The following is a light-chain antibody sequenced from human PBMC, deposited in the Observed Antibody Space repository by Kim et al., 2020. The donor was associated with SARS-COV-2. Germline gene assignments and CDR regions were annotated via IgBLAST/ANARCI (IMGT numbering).Light chain of an antibody. Sequence: QSVLTQTASVSGSPGQSITISCTGTSSDVGGYNYVSWYQQLPGKAPKLMIYGVNERPSGVSNRFSGSKSGNTASLTISGLRPEDEADYYCSSYTSSRTWVFGGGTKVTVL. CDR2: GVN. CDR1: SSDVGGYNY. CDR3: SSYTSSRTWV. J-gene: IGLJ3*02. V-gene: IGLV2-14*03.